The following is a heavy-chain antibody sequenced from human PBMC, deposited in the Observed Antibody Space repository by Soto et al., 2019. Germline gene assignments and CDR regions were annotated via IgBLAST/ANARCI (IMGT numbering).Heavy chain of an antibody. V-gene: IGHV5-51*01. CDR3: ARHISHFQYCYYAMEV. Sequence: GESLKISFHGSGYTFTYYWIGWVRQLPGKGLEWMGIIYPGDSDTRYSRSFQGHVTITVDKSSSTAYLQWNTLKDSDTAMYYWARHISHFQYCYYAMEVWGQGTTVTDS. CDR1: GYTFTYYW. D-gene: IGHD3-3*02. CDR2: IYPGDSDT. J-gene: IGHJ6*02.